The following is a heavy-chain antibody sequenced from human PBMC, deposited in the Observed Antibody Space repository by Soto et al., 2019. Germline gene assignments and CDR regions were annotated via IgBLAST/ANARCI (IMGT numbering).Heavy chain of an antibody. CDR1: DYTFTNYG. J-gene: IGHJ4*02. V-gene: IGHV1-18*01. D-gene: IGHD3-10*01. CDR2: ISAYNGNT. Sequence: GASVKVSCKASDYTFTNYGISWVRQAPGQGLEWMGWISAYNGNTNYAQNLQGRVTMATDTSTSTAYMELRSLRSEDTAVYYCARDPFTLVRGVIPYLDYWGQGTPVTVSS. CDR3: ARDPFTLVRGVIPYLDY.